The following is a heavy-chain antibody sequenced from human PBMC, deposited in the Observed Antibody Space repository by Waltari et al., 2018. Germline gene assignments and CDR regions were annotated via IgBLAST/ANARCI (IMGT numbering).Heavy chain of an antibody. J-gene: IGHJ6*02. Sequence: EVQLVESGGGLIQPGGSLRLSCAASGFTVSSNYMSWVRQAPGKVLEWVSVIYSGGSTYYADSVKGRFTISRDKSKNTLYLQMNSLRAEDTAVYYCARGSAAGYYGMDVWGQGTTVTVSS. V-gene: IGHV3-53*01. CDR2: IYSGGST. D-gene: IGHD6-13*01. CDR1: GFTVSSNY. CDR3: ARGSAAGYYGMDV.